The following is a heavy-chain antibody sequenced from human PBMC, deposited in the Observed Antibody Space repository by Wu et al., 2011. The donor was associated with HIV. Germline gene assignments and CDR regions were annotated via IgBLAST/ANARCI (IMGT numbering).Heavy chain of an antibody. D-gene: IGHD2-2*01. CDR1: GYTFTNSG. CDR2: ISAYNGDT. CDR3: ARDHIVVVPAAPKPYYYYYMDV. Sequence: LVQSGAEAKKPGASVKVSCKASGYTFTNSGINWVRQAPGQGLEWMGRISAYNGDTNYAQKFQGRVTMTTDTSTSTAYMELRSLRSDDTAFYYCARDHIVVVPAAPKPYYYYYMDVWGKGTTVTVSS. J-gene: IGHJ6*03. V-gene: IGHV1-18*01.